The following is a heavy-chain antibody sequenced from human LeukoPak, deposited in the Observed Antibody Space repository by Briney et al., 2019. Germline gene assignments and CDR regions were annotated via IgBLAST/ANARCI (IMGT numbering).Heavy chain of an antibody. D-gene: IGHD3-16*02. CDR3: AKGYDYVWGSYPLYYFDY. CDR2: IRYDRSNK. Sequence: PGGSLRLSCAASGFTFSSYGMHWVRQAPGKGLEWVAFIRYDRSNKYYADSVKGRFTISRDNSKNTLYLQMNSLRAEDTAVYYCAKGYDYVWGSYPLYYFDYWGQGTLVTVSS. CDR1: GFTFSSYG. J-gene: IGHJ4*02. V-gene: IGHV3-30*02.